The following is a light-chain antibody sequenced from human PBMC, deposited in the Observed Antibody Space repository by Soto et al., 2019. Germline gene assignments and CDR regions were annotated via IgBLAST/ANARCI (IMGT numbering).Light chain of an antibody. CDR1: QSVSSSY. Sequence: EIVLTQSPGTLSLSPGERATLSCRASQSVSSSYLAWYQQKPGQAPRPLIYGASSRAIGIPDRFSGSGSGTDFTLTISRLEAEDIAVYYCQQYGSSPLTVGQGTQVEIK. CDR2: GAS. J-gene: IGKJ1*01. CDR3: QQYGSSPLT. V-gene: IGKV3-20*01.